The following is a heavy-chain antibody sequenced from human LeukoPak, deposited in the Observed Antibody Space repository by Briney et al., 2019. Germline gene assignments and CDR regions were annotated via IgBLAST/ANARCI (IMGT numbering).Heavy chain of an antibody. CDR1: GFTFSSYA. J-gene: IGHJ6*02. V-gene: IGHV3-48*03. D-gene: IGHD6-19*01. Sequence: GGSLRLSCAASGFTFSSYAMNWVRQAPGKGLEWVSSITNNGTTIYYADSVKGRFTISRDNAENSLYLQMNSLRAEDTAIYYCARDQWLAYYYHGMDVWGQGTTVTVSS. CDR3: ARDQWLAYYYHGMDV. CDR2: ITNNGTTI.